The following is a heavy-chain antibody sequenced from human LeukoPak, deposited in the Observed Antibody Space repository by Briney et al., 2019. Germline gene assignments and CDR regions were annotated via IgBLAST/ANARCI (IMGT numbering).Heavy chain of an antibody. V-gene: IGHV4-34*01. CDR2: INHSGST. J-gene: IGHJ5*02. CDR3: ARGGMALRFLEWLSNSRNWFDP. CDR1: GGSFSGYY. D-gene: IGHD3-3*01. Sequence: SETLSLTCAVYGGSFSGYYWSWIRQPPGKGLEWIGEINHSGSTNYNPSLKSRVTISVDTSKNQFSLKLSSVTAADTAVYYCARGGMALRFLEWLSNSRNWFDPWGQGTLVTVSS.